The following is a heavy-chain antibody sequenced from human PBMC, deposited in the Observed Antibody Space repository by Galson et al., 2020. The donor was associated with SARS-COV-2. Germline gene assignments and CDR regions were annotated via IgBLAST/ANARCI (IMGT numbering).Heavy chain of an antibody. J-gene: IGHJ6*02. CDR2: TSYDGTYK. D-gene: IGHD3-3*01. V-gene: IGHV3-30*04. CDR1: GFTFSNYA. Sequence: GGSLRLSCAASGFTFSNYAMHWARQAPGKGLEWVAVTSYDGTYKYYADSVKGRFTISRDNSKNTLYLQVNSLRAEDTAIYYCARDDGVSYYYGMDVWGQGTTVTVSS. CDR3: ARDDGVSYYYGMDV.